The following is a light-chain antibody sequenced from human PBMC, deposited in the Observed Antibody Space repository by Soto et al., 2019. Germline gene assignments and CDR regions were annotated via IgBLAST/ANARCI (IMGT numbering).Light chain of an antibody. J-gene: IGKJ2*01. Sequence: EIVMTQSPATLSASLGERDTLSCRASQSGSSYLAWYQQKPAQAPRLLISAASTRATDIPDRFSGSGSGTDFALTISSLQSTDLAVYYCLEYSTWPPLYTFGQGTELEIK. CDR2: AAS. CDR3: LEYSTWPPLYT. CDR1: QSGSSY. V-gene: IGKV3-15*01.